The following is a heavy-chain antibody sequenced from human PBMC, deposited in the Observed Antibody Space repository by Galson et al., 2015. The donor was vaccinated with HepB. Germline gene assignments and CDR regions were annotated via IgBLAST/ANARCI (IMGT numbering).Heavy chain of an antibody. Sequence: PRLSCAASGFTVSSNYMSWVRQAPGKGLEWVSVIYSGGSTYYADSVKGRFTISRDNSKNTLYLQMNSLRAEDTAVYYCARDGYYDFWSGYDSDAFDIWGQGTMVTVSS. CDR2: IYSGGST. D-gene: IGHD3-3*01. V-gene: IGHV3-53*01. CDR1: GFTVSSNY. J-gene: IGHJ3*02. CDR3: ARDGYYDFWSGYDSDAFDI.